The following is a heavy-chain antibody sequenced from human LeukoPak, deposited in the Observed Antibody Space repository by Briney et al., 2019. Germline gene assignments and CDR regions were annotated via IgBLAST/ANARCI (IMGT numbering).Heavy chain of an antibody. CDR2: IYYSGST. V-gene: IGHV4-39*01. CDR3: ARLTPGAVAGKGTDY. Sequence: PSETLSLTCTVSGGSISSSSYYWGWIRQPRGKGLEWIGSIYYSGSTYYNPSLKSRVTISVDTPKNQFPLKLSSVTAADTAVYYCARLTPGAVAGKGTDYWGQGTLVTVSS. D-gene: IGHD6-19*01. CDR1: GGSISSSSYY. J-gene: IGHJ4*02.